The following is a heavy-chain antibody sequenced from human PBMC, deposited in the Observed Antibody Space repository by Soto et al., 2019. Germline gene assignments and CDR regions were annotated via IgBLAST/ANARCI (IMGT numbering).Heavy chain of an antibody. CDR1: GGSISSYD. CDR3: ARGLITGSHYSGGWYYFDS. J-gene: IGHJ4*02. V-gene: IGHV4-59*12. Sequence: PSETLSLTCTVSGGSISSYDWSWIRQPPGKGLEWIGYIYYSGSTNYNPSLKSRVTISVHTSNSQFSLELSSVTAADTAVYYCARGLITGSHYSGGWYYFDSWGQGTQVTVSS. D-gene: IGHD6-19*01. CDR2: IYYSGST.